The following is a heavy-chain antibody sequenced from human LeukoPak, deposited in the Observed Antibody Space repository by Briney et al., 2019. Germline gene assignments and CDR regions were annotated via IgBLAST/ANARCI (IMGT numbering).Heavy chain of an antibody. CDR3: ARADSSSWYEVDY. CDR1: GGSVSSYY. Sequence: SETLSLTCTVSGGSVSSYYWSWIRQPPGNGLEGIGYIYYSGSTNYNPSLKSRVTISVDTSKNQFSLKLSSVTAADTAAYYCARADSSSWYEVDYWGQGTLVTVSS. V-gene: IGHV4-59*02. J-gene: IGHJ4*02. D-gene: IGHD6-13*01. CDR2: IYYSGST.